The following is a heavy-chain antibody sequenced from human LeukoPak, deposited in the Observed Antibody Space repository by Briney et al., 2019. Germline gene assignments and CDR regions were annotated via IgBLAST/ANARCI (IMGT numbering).Heavy chain of an antibody. Sequence: PGGSLRLSCAASGFTFSNSWMNWVRQAPGKGLLWVSRINTDGSSTTYADSVKGRFTISRDNAKNTLYLQMNSLRAEDTAVYYCARGPRGYSNSEDWGQGTLVTVSS. D-gene: IGHD5-18*01. CDR1: GFTFSNSW. V-gene: IGHV3-74*01. CDR2: INTDGSST. J-gene: IGHJ4*02. CDR3: ARGPRGYSNSED.